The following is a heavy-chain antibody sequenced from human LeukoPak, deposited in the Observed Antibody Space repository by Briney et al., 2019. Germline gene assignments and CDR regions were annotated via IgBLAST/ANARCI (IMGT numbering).Heavy chain of an antibody. CDR2: ISYDGSNK. D-gene: IGHD6-6*01. J-gene: IGHJ4*02. V-gene: IGHV3-30-3*01. CDR1: GFTFSSYN. CDR3: ARGAIAARPFDY. Sequence: GGSLRLSCAASGFTFSSYNMHWVRQAPGKGLEWVAVISYDGSNKYYADSVKGRFTISRDNSKNTLYLQMNSLRAEDTAVYYCARGAIAARPFDYWGQGTLVTVSS.